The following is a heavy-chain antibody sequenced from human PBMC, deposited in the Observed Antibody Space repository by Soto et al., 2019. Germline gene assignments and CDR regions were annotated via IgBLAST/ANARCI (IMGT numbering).Heavy chain of an antibody. D-gene: IGHD1-7*01. V-gene: IGHV4-39*01. CDR3: ARRDCNYGGSWCEL. CDR2: IYYSGST. J-gene: IGHJ5*02. Sequence: SETLSLTCTVSGSSISSSSYYWGWIRQPPGKGLEWIGSIYYSGSTYYNPSLKSRVTISVDTSKNQFSLKLSSVTAADTAVYYCARRDCNYGGSWCELWGQGTLVTVS. CDR1: GSSISSSSYY.